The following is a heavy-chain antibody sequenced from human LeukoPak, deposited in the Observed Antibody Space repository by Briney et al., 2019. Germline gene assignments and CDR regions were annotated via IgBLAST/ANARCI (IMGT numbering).Heavy chain of an antibody. J-gene: IGHJ4*02. CDR3: ARYYGSGSHLFDY. CDR1: GGSFSSYY. V-gene: IGHV4-59*01. D-gene: IGHD3-10*01. Sequence: SETLSLTCAVYGGSFSSYYWSWIRQPPGKGLEWIGYIYYSGSTNYNPSLKSRVTISVDTSKNQFSLKLSSVTAADTAVYYCARYYGSGSHLFDYWGQGTLVTVSS. CDR2: IYYSGST.